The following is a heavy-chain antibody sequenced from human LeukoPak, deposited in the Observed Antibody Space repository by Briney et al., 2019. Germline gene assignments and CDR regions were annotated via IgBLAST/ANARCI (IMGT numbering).Heavy chain of an antibody. V-gene: IGHV3-74*01. D-gene: IGHD2-2*01. CDR2: INSDGSIT. CDR1: GFTFSSYW. Sequence: PGGSLRLSCAASGFTFSSYWMHWVRQAPGKGLVWVSRINSDGSITNYADSVKGRFTISRDNAKNTLYLQMNSLRAEDTAVYYCGSSRTTCCDYWGQGALVTVSS. J-gene: IGHJ4*02. CDR3: GSSRTTCCDY.